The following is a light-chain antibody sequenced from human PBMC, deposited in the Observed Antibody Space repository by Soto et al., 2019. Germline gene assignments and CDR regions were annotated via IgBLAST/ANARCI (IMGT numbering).Light chain of an antibody. V-gene: IGKV3-15*01. CDR1: QSVSSN. Sequence: GERATLSCRASQSVSSNLAWYQQKPGHAPRLLIYGASTRATGIPARFSGSGSGTEFTLTISSLQSEDFAVYYCQQYNNWPPITFGQGTRLEIK. J-gene: IGKJ5*01. CDR3: QQYNNWPPIT. CDR2: GAS.